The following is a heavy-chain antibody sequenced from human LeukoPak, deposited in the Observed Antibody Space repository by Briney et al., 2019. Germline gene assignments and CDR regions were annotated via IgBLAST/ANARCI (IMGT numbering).Heavy chain of an antibody. CDR1: GFTFSSFW. V-gene: IGHV3-30*02. J-gene: IGHJ4*02. Sequence: GGSLRLSCAASGFTFSSFWMNWVRQAPGKGLEWVAFIRYDGSNKYYADSVKGRFTISRDNSKNTLYLQMNSLRAEDTAVYYCLTMAFDYWGQGTLVTVSS. CDR2: IRYDGSNK. CDR3: LTMAFDY. D-gene: IGHD3-10*01.